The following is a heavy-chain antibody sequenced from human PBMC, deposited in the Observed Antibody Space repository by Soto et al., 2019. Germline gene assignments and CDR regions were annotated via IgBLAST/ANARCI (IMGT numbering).Heavy chain of an antibody. J-gene: IGHJ6*02. V-gene: IGHV1-18*04. D-gene: IGHD6-19*01. CDR3: ARDLGSSGWPYYGRDG. CDR1: GYTFTSYG. Sequence: ASVKVSCKASGYTFTSYGISWVRQAPGQGLEWMGWISAYNGNTNYAQKLQGRVTMTTDTSTSTAYMELRSLRSDDTAVYYCARDLGSSGWPYYGRDGWDQQPTVTVSS. CDR2: ISAYNGNT.